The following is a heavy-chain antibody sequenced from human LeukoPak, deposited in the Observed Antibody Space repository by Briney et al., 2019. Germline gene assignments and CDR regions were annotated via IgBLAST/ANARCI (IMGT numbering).Heavy chain of an antibody. CDR3: ARGFRTNGWSLGGFDV. V-gene: IGHV4-59*01. CDR2: IYYIVST. CDR1: GDSMTYYY. Sequence: SETLSLTCTVSGDSMTYYYWTWIRQPPGKGPEWIGYIYYIVSTKYNPSLKSRVTASIDMSKNQFYLSLTSVSDADTAVYYCARGFRTNGWSLGGFDVWGQGTLVTVSS. J-gene: IGHJ3*01. D-gene: IGHD2-8*01.